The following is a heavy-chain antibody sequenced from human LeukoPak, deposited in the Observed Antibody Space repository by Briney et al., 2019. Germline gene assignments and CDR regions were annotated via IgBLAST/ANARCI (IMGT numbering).Heavy chain of an antibody. V-gene: IGHV1-2*02. CDR2: IIPNSGGT. D-gene: IGHD1-26*01. CDR3: ARGVLLQGRGAFDI. J-gene: IGHJ3*02. CDR1: GYTFTSYG. Sequence: ASVKVSCKASGYTFTSYGISWVRQAPGQGLEWMGWIIPNSGGTKYAQKFQDRVTMTRDTSISTAYMELSSLTYDDTAVYYCARGVLLQGRGAFDIWGQGAMVTVSS.